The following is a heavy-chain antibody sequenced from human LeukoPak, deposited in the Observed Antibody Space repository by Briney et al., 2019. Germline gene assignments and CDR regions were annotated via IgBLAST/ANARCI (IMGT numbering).Heavy chain of an antibody. CDR2: ISYDGSNK. J-gene: IGHJ4*02. CDR3: ARPLITMVRGVIPLDY. D-gene: IGHD3-10*01. Sequence: GRSLRLSCAASGFTFSSYAMHWVRQAPGKGLEGVAVISYDGSNKYYADSVKGRFTISRDNSKNTLYLQMNSLRAEDTAVYYCARPLITMVRGVIPLDYWGQGTLVTVSS. V-gene: IGHV3-30*04. CDR1: GFTFSSYA.